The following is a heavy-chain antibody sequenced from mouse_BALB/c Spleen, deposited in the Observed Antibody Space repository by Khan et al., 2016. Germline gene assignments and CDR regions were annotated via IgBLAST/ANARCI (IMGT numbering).Heavy chain of an antibody. D-gene: IGHD2-1*01. CDR3: ARHGNYWCVDV. CDR1: VFALSSTD. CDR2: ISSGGGST. V-gene: IGHV5-12-1*01. J-gene: IGHJ1*01. Sequence: EVELVESGGGLAKPGGSLKLSCAASVFALSSTDMSWFRQTPETRLEWVAYISSGGGSTYYPDPVKGRFTISRDNAKNTLYLQRSSLKSEDTARYYCARHGNYWCVDVWGAGTTVTVSS.